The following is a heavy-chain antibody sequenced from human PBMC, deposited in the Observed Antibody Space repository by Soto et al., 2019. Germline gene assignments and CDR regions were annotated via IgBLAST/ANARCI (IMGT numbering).Heavy chain of an antibody. CDR1: GFTFSSYS. CDR2: ISSSSSYI. Sequence: ESGGGLVKPGGSLRLSCAASGFTFSSYSMNWVRQAPGKGLEWVSSISSSSSYIYYADSVKGRFTISRDNAKNSLYLQMNSLRAEDTAVYYCARRSEYTGFYYGMDVWGQGTTVTVSS. D-gene: IGHD6-6*01. CDR3: ARRSEYTGFYYGMDV. J-gene: IGHJ6*02. V-gene: IGHV3-21*01.